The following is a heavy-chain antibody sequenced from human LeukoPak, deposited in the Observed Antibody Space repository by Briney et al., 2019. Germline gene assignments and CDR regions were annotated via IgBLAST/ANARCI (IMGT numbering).Heavy chain of an antibody. Sequence: PSETLSLTCTVSGGXISSYYCSWIRQPPGKGLEWIGHIYYSGNTNYNPSLKSRVTISVDTSKNQFSLKLSSVTAADTAAYYCARDIGGATYFDYWGQGTLVTVSS. CDR2: IYYSGNT. CDR1: GGXISSYY. V-gene: IGHV4-59*01. J-gene: IGHJ4*02. D-gene: IGHD1-26*01. CDR3: ARDIGGATYFDY.